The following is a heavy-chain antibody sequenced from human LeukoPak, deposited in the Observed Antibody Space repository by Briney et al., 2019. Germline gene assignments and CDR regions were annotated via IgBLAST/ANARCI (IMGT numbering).Heavy chain of an antibody. J-gene: IGHJ6*03. D-gene: IGHD6-6*01. CDR2: INHSGST. V-gene: IGHV4-34*01. Sequence: PETLSLTCAVYGGSFSGYYWSWVRQPPGKGLEWIGEINHSGSTNYNPSLKSRVTISVDTSKNQFSLKLSSVTAADTAVYYCARVSSIAGGLYYYSYMDVWGKGTTVTVSS. CDR3: ARVSSIAGGLYYYSYMDV. CDR1: GGSFSGYY.